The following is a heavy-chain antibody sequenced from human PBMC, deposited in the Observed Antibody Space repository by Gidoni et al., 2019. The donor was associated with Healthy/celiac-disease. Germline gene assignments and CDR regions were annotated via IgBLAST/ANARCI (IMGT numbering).Heavy chain of an antibody. D-gene: IGHD6-19*01. CDR1: GFTFSNAW. J-gene: IGHJ4*02. CDR3: TLSWLGVRLLDY. CDR2: IKSKTDGGTT. V-gene: IGHV3-15*07. Sequence: EVQLVESGGGLVKPVGSLRPSCAASGFTFSNAWMNWVRQAPGKGLEWVGRIKSKTDGGTTDYAAPGKGRFTISRDDSKNTLYLQMNSLKTEDTAVYYCTLSWLGVRLLDYWGQGTLVTVSS.